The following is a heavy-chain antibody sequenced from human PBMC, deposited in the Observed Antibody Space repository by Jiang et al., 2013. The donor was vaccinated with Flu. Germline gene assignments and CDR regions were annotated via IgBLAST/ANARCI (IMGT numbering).Heavy chain of an antibody. CDR3: ARASDFWSGRLDY. V-gene: IGHV3-30*04. Sequence: VQLLESGGGVVQPGRSLRLSCAASGFTFSSYAMHWVRQAPGKGLEWVAVISYDGSNKYYADSVKGRFTISRDNSKNTLYLQMNSLRAEDTAVYYCARASDFWSGRLDYWGQGTLVT. CDR2: ISYDGSNK. J-gene: IGHJ4*02. D-gene: IGHD3-3*01. CDR1: GFTFSSYA.